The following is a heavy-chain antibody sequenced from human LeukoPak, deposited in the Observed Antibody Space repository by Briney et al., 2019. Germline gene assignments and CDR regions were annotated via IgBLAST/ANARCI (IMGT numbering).Heavy chain of an antibody. CDR3: ARASNLRAFDF. Sequence: SETLSLTCTVSGGSISSGGYYWSWIRQPPGKGLEWIGDINHSGSTNYNPSLKSRVTISVDTSKNQFSLKLSSVTAADTAVYYCARASNLRAFDFWGQGTLVTVSS. CDR1: GGSISSGGYY. J-gene: IGHJ4*02. D-gene: IGHD2/OR15-2a*01. CDR2: INHSGST. V-gene: IGHV4-39*07.